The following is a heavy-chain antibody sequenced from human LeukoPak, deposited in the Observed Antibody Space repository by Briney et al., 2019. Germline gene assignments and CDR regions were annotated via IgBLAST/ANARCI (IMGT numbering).Heavy chain of an antibody. J-gene: IGHJ3*02. CDR1: GFTFSSYA. V-gene: IGHV3-23*01. CDR2: ISGRGGST. Sequence: GGSLRLSCAASGFTFSSYAMSWVRQAPGKGLEWVSAISGRGGSTYYADSVKGRFTISRDNSKNTLYLQMNSLRAEDTAVYYCAKVTMIVVVITTGAFDIWGQGTTATVSS. CDR3: AKVTMIVVVITTGAFDI. D-gene: IGHD3-22*01.